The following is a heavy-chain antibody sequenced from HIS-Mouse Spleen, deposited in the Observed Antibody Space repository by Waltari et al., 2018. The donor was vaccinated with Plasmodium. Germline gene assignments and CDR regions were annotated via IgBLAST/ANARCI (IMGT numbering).Heavy chain of an antibody. CDR1: DFTFSILA. Sequence: EVQLLESVGGLVQPGASLRLSCAVSDFTFSILALSVLRWAPGRGLEWVSAISGSGGSTYYADSVKGRFTISRDNSKNTLYLQMNSLRAEDTAVYYCAKSSKGTGDLWDYWGQGTLVTVSS. D-gene: IGHD7-27*01. CDR3: AKSSKGTGDLWDY. CDR2: ISGSGGST. J-gene: IGHJ4*02. V-gene: IGHV3-23*01.